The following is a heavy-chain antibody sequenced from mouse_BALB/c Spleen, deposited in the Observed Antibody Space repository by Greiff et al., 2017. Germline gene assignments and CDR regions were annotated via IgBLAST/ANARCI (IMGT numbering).Heavy chain of an antibody. J-gene: IGHJ1*01. CDR1: GFTFTDYY. CDR3: ARDMRPYDYEGYFDV. Sequence: EVQRVESGGGLVQPGGSLRLSCATSGFTFTDYYMSWVRQPPGKALEWLGFIRNKANGYTTEYSASVKGRFTISRDNSQSILYLQMNTLRAEDSATYYCARDMRPYDYEGYFDVWGAGTTVTVSS. CDR2: IRNKANGYTT. D-gene: IGHD2-4*01. V-gene: IGHV7-3*02.